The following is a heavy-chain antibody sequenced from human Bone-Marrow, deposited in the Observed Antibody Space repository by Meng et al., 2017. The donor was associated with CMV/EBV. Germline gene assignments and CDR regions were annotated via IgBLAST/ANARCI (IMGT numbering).Heavy chain of an antibody. CDR2: ISSSGDNI. CDR3: ACTIAVAGFDP. J-gene: IGHJ5*02. CDR1: GFTFSGYS. V-gene: IGHV3-21*01. D-gene: IGHD6-19*01. Sequence: GGSLRLSCAASGFTFSGYSMTWVRQAPGKGLEWVSSISSSGDNISYAGSVKGRFTISRDNAKTSLYLQMNSLRAEDTALYYCACTIAVAGFDPWGQGTLVTVYS.